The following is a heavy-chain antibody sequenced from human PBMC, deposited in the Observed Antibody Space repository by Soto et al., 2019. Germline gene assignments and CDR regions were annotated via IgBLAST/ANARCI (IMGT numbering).Heavy chain of an antibody. V-gene: IGHV3-30-3*01. CDR2: ISFDGSSK. D-gene: IGHD3-9*01. Sequence: QEHLVESGGGVVQPGGSLTLSCTASGFPFSSYTMHWLRRAPGKGLEWVGIISFDGSSKYYADSVEGRFTISRDNSKNTLYLQTSSLTTEDTAMYYCARDWETSATGLIDSWGQGTLVTVSS. CDR1: GFPFSSYT. CDR3: ARDWETSATGLIDS. J-gene: IGHJ4*02.